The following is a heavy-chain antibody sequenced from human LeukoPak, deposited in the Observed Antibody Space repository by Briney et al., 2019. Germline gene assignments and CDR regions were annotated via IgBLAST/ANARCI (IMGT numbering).Heavy chain of an antibody. CDR2: IKQDGSEK. CDR3: ASVYYYDSSGYYLDQDYYFDY. CDR1: GFTFSSYW. D-gene: IGHD3-22*01. Sequence: GGSLRLSCAASGFTFSSYWMSWVRQAPGKGLEWVANIKQDGSEKYYVDSVKGRFTISRDNAKNSLYLQMNSLRAEDTAVYYCASVYYYDSSGYYLDQDYYFDYWGRGTLVTVSS. J-gene: IGHJ4*02. V-gene: IGHV3-7*03.